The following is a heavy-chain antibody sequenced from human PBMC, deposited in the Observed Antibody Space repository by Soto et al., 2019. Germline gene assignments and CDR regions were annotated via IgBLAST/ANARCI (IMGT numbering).Heavy chain of an antibody. CDR3: ARGDPLNYGSYPYWHYYGMDV. D-gene: IGHD2-8*02. CDR2: FTTTGDT. J-gene: IGHJ6*02. Sequence: EVQLVESGGGLVQPGGPRRLSGPPPGFIFRGSDLHWARQAPGKGLEGAQGFTTTGDTYYTASVKGRFTTSRENAENSLYLQMNSLRAEDAAVYYCARGDPLNYGSYPYWHYYGMDVWGRGTTVTVSS. CDR1: GFIFRGSD. V-gene: IGHV3-13*01.